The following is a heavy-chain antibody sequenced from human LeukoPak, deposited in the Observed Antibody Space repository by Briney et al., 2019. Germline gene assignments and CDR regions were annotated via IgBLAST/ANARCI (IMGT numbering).Heavy chain of an antibody. CDR3: ARLPAPNCGGGCTGLAFDI. V-gene: IGHV4-59*08. Sequence: SETLSLTCTVSGGSISSYYWSWIRQPPGKGLEWLGYIYYSGSTNYNPSLKSRVTISVDTSKNQFSLKLSSVTAADTAVYYCARLPAPNCGGGCTGLAFDIWGQGTMVTVSS. CDR2: IYYSGST. J-gene: IGHJ3*02. D-gene: IGHD2-21*02. CDR1: GGSISSYY.